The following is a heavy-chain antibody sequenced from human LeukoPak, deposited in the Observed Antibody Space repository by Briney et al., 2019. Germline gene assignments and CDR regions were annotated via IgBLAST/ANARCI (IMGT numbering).Heavy chain of an antibody. V-gene: IGHV4-59*01. J-gene: IGHJ6*02. CDR3: ARVPNTKLRFLEWFDYGMDV. CDR1: GGSISSYY. Sequence: PSETLSLTCTVSGGSISSYYWSWIRQPPGKGLEWSGYIYYSVSTNYNPSLKSRVTISVDTSKNQFSLKLSSVTAADTAVYYCARVPNTKLRFLEWFDYGMDVWGQGTTVTVSS. D-gene: IGHD3-3*01. CDR2: IYYSVST.